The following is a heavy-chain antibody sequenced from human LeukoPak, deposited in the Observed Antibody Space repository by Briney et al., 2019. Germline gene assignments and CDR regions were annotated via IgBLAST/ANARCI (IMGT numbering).Heavy chain of an antibody. Sequence: SETLSITCAVSGYSISSGYYWGWIRQPPGKGLEWIGSIYHSGSTYYNPSLKSRVTISVDTSKNQFSLKLSSVTAADTAVYYCARGRYYGSGSPKSNWFDPWGQGTLVTVSS. V-gene: IGHV4-38-2*01. CDR2: IYHSGST. D-gene: IGHD3-10*01. CDR3: ARGRYYGSGSPKSNWFDP. J-gene: IGHJ5*02. CDR1: GYSISSGYY.